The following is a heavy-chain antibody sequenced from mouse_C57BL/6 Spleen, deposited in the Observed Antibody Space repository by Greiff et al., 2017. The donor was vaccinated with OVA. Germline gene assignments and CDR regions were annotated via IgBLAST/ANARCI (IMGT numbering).Heavy chain of an antibody. CDR1: GYTFTDYN. V-gene: IGHV1-22*01. D-gene: IGHD1-1*01. J-gene: IGHJ4*01. CDR3: ARWVVAYYYAMDY. CDR2: INPNNGGT. Sequence: VQLQQSGPELVKPGASVKMSCKASGYTFTDYNMHWVKQSHGKSLEWIGYINPNNGGTSYNQKFKGKATLTVNKSSSTAYMELRSLTSEDSAVYYCARWVVAYYYAMDYWGQGTSVTVSS.